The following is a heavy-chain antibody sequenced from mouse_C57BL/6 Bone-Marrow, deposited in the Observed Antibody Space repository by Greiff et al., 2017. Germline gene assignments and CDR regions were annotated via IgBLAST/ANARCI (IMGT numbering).Heavy chain of an antibody. J-gene: IGHJ3*01. CDR2: IDPSDSYT. D-gene: IGHD2-12*01. Sequence: VQLQQPGAELVKPGASVKLSCKASGYTFTSYWMQWVKQRPGQGLEWIGEIDPSDSYTNYNQKVKGKATLTVDTASSTAYMQLSSLTSEDSAVYDGARGDYSSFAYWGQGTLVTVSA. CDR3: ARGDYSSFAY. V-gene: IGHV1-50*01. CDR1: GYTFTSYW.